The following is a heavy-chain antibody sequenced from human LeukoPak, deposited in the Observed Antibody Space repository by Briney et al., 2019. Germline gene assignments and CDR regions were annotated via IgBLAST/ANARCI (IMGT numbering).Heavy chain of an antibody. Sequence: GGSLRLSCAASGFTVSSNYMSWVRQAPGKGLEWVSVIYSGGSTYYADSVKGRFTISRDNSKNTLYLQMNSLRAEDTAVYYCAKDGDIVVVPAARFDYWGQGTLVTVSS. CDR1: GFTVSSNY. CDR2: IYSGGST. D-gene: IGHD2-2*01. V-gene: IGHV3-53*01. CDR3: AKDGDIVVVPAARFDY. J-gene: IGHJ4*02.